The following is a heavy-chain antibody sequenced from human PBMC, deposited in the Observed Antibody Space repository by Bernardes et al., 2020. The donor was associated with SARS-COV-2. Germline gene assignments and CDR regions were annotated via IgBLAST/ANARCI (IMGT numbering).Heavy chain of an antibody. J-gene: IGHJ6*02. Sequence: SETLSLTCTASGGSISSSTYYWGWIRQPPGKGLVWIGSIHSSWSSYYNPSLQSRVRVSVDTSKNQSSLRLSFVTAADTAVYYCAGSPCGIDCYIGGLRSWDYGMDVWGQGTTATVSS. CDR2: IHSSWSS. D-gene: IGHD2-21*02. CDR1: GGSISSSTYY. V-gene: IGHV4-39*01. CDR3: AGSPCGIDCYIGGLRSWDYGMDV.